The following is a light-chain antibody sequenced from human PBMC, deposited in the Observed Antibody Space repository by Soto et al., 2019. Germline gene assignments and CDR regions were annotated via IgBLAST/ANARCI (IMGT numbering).Light chain of an antibody. CDR2: DAS. V-gene: IGKV3-11*01. CDR1: QSVSSY. Sequence: EIVLTQSPATLSLSPGERATLSCRASQSVSSYFAWYHQKPGQAPRLLIYDASNRATGIPARFSGSGSGTDLTLPISRLEQEECAVCYCQQRSNWSPVTFGQGTRLEIK. CDR3: QQRSNWSPVT. J-gene: IGKJ5*01.